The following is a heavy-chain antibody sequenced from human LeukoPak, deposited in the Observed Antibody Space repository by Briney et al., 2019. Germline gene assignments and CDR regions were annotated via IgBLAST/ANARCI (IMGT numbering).Heavy chain of an antibody. J-gene: IGHJ4*02. Sequence: GAPLRLSCAASGFTFSNHGMHWGRQAPGKVLEWVAVISYDGSNKYYTDSVKGGFTISRDNSQNTLYLQMNSLRAEDTAVYYCAKDGAVRGVMPYYFDYWGQGTLVTVSS. CDR3: AKDGAVRGVMPYYFDY. CDR1: GFTFSNHG. D-gene: IGHD3-10*01. V-gene: IGHV3-30*18. CDR2: ISYDGSNK.